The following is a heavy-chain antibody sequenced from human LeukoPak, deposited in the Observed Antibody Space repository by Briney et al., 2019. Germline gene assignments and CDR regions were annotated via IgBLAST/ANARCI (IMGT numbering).Heavy chain of an antibody. J-gene: IGHJ3*02. V-gene: IGHV3-20*04. Sequence: GGSLRLSCAASGFTFDDYGMSWVRQAPGKGLEWVSGINWNGGSTGYADSVKGRFTISRDNAKNSLYLQMNSLRAEDTAFYYCAREPYGSGSYGAFDIWGQGTMVTVSS. CDR3: AREPYGSGSYGAFDI. CDR2: INWNGGST. CDR1: GFTFDDYG. D-gene: IGHD3-10*01.